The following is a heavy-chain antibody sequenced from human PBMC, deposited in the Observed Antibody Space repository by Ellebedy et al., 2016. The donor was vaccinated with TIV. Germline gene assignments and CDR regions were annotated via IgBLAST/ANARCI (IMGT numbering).Heavy chain of an antibody. J-gene: IGHJ4*02. CDR2: INPNSGGT. CDR1: GYTFTDYY. Sequence: AASVKVSCKTSGYTFTDYYIHWVRQAPGQGLEWLAWINPNSGGTNYAQKFQGRVTVTRDTSTSTAFLELSRLRSDDTAVYYCTGDLTNIVSGDYWGQGTLVTVSS. CDR3: TGDLTNIVSGDY. D-gene: IGHD5/OR15-5a*01. V-gene: IGHV1-2*02.